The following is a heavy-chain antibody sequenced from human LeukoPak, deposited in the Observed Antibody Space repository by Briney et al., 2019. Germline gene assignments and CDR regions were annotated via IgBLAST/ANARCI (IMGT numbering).Heavy chain of an antibody. Sequence: SETLSLTCTVSGGSISSGGYYWSWIRQHPGKGLEWIGYIYYSGSTYYNPSLKSRVTISVDTSKNQFSLKLSSVTAADTAVYYCARDGVRGDNGFDHWGQGTLVTVSS. J-gene: IGHJ4*02. CDR2: IYYSGST. CDR1: GGSISSGGYY. CDR3: ARDGVRGDNGFDH. V-gene: IGHV4-31*03. D-gene: IGHD2-8*01.